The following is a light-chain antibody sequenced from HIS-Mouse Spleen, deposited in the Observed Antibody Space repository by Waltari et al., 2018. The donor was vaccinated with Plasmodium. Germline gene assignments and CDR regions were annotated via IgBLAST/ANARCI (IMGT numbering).Light chain of an antibody. V-gene: IGKV1-39*01. CDR1: QSISSY. CDR3: QQNYNTWT. Sequence: DIQMTQSPSSLSASVGDRVTITCRASQSISSYLNWYQQKPGKAPKLLLYSASSLQSGVTSRFSGSGSGTDFTLTISSLQPEDFATYYCQQNYNTWTFGQGTKVEIK. J-gene: IGKJ1*01. CDR2: SAS.